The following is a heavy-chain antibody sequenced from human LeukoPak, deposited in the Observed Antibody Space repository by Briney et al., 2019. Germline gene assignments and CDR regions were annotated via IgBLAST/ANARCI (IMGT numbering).Heavy chain of an antibody. D-gene: IGHD3-22*01. Sequence: GGSLRLSCAASGFTFTTYGMHWVRQAPGKGLEWVAIIWNDGSNQFYADSVKGRFTISRDTSNNTLFLRMNSLRAEDTAVYYCTRGGLFTYDSSGYPIDFWGQGTLVTVSS. CDR3: TRGGLFTYDSSGYPIDF. CDR1: GFTFTTYG. J-gene: IGHJ4*02. V-gene: IGHV3-33*01. CDR2: IWNDGSNQ.